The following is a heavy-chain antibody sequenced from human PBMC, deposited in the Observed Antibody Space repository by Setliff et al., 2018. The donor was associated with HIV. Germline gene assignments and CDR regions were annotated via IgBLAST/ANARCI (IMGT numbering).Heavy chain of an antibody. Sequence: SGPTLVNPTQXXXLTXXFSGFSLSTSGVGVGWIRQPPGKALEWLALIYWDXXXRYGPSLKSRLTITKDTSKNQVVLKMTNMDPVDTATYYCSHAXXXAAXXXXXXXXXXXXWGQGT. CDR3: SHAXXXAAXXXXXXXXXXXX. V-gene: IGHV2-5*05. J-gene: IGHJ4*02. D-gene: IGHD6-25*01. CDR1: GFSLSTSGVG. CDR2: IYWDXXX.